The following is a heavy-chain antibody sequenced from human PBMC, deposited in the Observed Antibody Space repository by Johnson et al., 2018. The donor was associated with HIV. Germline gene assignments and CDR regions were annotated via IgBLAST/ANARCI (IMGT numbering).Heavy chain of an antibody. J-gene: IGHJ3*02. CDR2: ITGSGDKT. CDR1: GFTFSSYV. V-gene: IGHV3-23*04. D-gene: IGHD2-8*01. Sequence: VQLVESGGGLVQPGGSLRLSCAAAGFTFSSYVMTWVRQAPGKGLEWVSTITGSGDKTWYADSVKGRFTISRDNSKNTLYLQLNNLRAEDTAVYYCARGAFLKVYVSDDAFDIWGQGTMVTVSS. CDR3: ARGAFLKVYVSDDAFDI.